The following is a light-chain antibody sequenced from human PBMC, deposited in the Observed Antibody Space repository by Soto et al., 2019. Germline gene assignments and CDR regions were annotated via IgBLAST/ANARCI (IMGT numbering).Light chain of an antibody. CDR2: DVT. V-gene: IGLV2-14*01. Sequence: QSALTQPGSVSGSPGQSITISCTGTSSDVGGYNYVSWYQQHPGKAPKLIIYDVTNRPSGVSNRFSGSKSGNTASLTISGLQAEYEADYYCSSYTSSSTYVFGTGTKLTVL. CDR1: SSDVGGYNY. J-gene: IGLJ1*01. CDR3: SSYTSSSTYV.